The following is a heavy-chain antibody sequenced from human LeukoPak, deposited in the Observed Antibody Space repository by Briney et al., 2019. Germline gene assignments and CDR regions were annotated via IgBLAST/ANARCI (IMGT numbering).Heavy chain of an antibody. CDR1: GFTFSSYS. CDR3: ARSYSSGWQFFDY. CDR2: ISSNSSYI. Sequence: GGSLRLSCAASGFTFSSYSMNWVRQAPGKGLEWVSSISSNSSYIYYADSVKGRFTISRDNAKNSLYLQVNSLRAEDTAVYYCARSYSSGWQFFDYWGQGTLVTVSS. J-gene: IGHJ4*02. V-gene: IGHV3-21*01. D-gene: IGHD6-19*01.